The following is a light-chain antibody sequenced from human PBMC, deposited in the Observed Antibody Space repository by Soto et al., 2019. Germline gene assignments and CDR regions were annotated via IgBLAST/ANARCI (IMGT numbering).Light chain of an antibody. J-gene: IGKJ5*01. V-gene: IGKV3-11*01. CDR1: PSFTNF. CDR2: GAF. Sequence: EIVMTQSPATLSVSPGERATLSCRSSPSFTNFLAWYQQKPVQSPRLLIYGAFNRATGIPARFSGSGSGTDFTLTISSLEPEDSAVYYCQQRNVWPPVTFGQGTRLEI. CDR3: QQRNVWPPVT.